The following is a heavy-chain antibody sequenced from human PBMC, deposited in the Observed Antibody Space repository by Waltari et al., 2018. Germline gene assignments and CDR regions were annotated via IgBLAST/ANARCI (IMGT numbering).Heavy chain of an antibody. CDR1: DGSMSSSNYY. J-gene: IGHJ4*02. D-gene: IGHD3-16*01. Sequence: QLQLQESGPGLVKPSETLSLSCTVPDGSMSSSNYYVGWIRQSPGKGLEWIGCLYYGGRTYYNPSLESRVTISVDTSKNELSLRLSSVTAADTAVYYCARGSIMIPFDSWGQGTRVAVSS. CDR3: ARGSIMIPFDS. CDR2: LYYGGRT. V-gene: IGHV4-39*07.